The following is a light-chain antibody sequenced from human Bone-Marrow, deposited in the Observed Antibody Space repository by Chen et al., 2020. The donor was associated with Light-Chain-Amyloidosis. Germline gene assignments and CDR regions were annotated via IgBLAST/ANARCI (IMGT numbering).Light chain of an antibody. CDR1: QNVGTY. CDR2: DAS. V-gene: IGKV3-11*01. J-gene: IGKJ4*01. CDR3: QQRSNWPPLT. Sequence: EIVLTQSPATLSLSLGERATLSCRASQNVGTYLAWYQQKPGQAPRLLIYDASNRATGIPGRFSGSGSGTAFTLTNSSLEPEDFAVYYCQQRSNWPPLTFGGGTKVEMK.